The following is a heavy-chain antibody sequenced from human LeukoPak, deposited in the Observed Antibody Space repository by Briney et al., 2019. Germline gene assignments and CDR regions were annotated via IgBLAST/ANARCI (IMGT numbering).Heavy chain of an antibody. Sequence: PGASLRLSCAASGFTFSSYAMSWVRQAPGKGLEWVSAISGSGGSTYYADSVKGRFTISRDNSKNTLYLQMNSLRAEDTAVYYCAKLLRGVVVPAAIGFDPWGQGTLVTVSS. J-gene: IGHJ5*02. CDR3: AKLLRGVVVPAAIGFDP. CDR2: ISGSGGST. V-gene: IGHV3-23*01. CDR1: GFTFSSYA. D-gene: IGHD2-2*01.